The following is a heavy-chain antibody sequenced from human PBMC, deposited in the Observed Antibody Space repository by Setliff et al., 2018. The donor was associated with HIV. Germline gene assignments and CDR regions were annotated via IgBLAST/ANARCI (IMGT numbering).Heavy chain of an antibody. CDR1: GYTFTSYY. J-gene: IGHJ4*02. D-gene: IGHD6-19*01. Sequence: ASVKVSCKASGYTFTSYYMHWVRQAPGQGLEWMGLIHPSTGNTYYTQKFQGRVTWTRDTSTSTVYMELSSLRPEDTAVYYRARDSSTGWFSADYWGQGTLVTVS. CDR2: IHPSTGNT. V-gene: IGHV1-46*01. CDR3: ARDSSTGWFSADY.